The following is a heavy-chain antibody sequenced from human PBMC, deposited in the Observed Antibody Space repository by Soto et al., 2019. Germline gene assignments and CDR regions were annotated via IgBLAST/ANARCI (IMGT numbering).Heavy chain of an antibody. J-gene: IGHJ5*02. CDR2: ISYRGTT. V-gene: IGHV4-31*03. CDR3: ARMSATGTRWFDP. D-gene: IGHD1-1*01. CDR1: GGSINSGAYH. Sequence: QVQLQESGPRLVKPSQDLSLTCTVSGGSINSGAYHWSWVRQHPGKGLEWIGAISYRGTTYSNPSVQSRLTMSVDPSKSQLSLKLSSVTAADTAVDYWARMSATGTRWFDPWGPGPLVPVSS.